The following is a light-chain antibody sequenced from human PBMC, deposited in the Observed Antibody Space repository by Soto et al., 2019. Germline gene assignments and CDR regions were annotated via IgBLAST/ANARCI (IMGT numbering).Light chain of an antibody. Sequence: ESVLTQSPATLSLSPGERATLSCRASPSVSNSLAWYQHKPGQAPRLLIYDASNRATGVPTRFSGSGSGTDFTLTISSLEPEDFAVYYCQQFGSSQYTFGQGTKLEIK. J-gene: IGKJ2*01. CDR1: PSVSNS. V-gene: IGKV3-11*01. CDR3: QQFGSSQYT. CDR2: DAS.